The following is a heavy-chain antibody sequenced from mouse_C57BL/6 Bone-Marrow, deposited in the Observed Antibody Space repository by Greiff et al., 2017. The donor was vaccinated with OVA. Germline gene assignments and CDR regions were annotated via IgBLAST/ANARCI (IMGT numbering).Heavy chain of an antibody. D-gene: IGHD2-2*01. J-gene: IGHJ1*03. CDR2: IDPSDSYT. CDR1: GYTFTSYW. Sequence: VQLQQPGAELVMPGASVKLSCKASGYTFTSYWMHWVKQRPGQGLEWIGEIDPSDSYTNYNQKFKGKSTLTVDKSSSTAYMQLSSLTSEDSAVDYCAREGYDVDWYFDVWGTGTTVTVSS. CDR3: AREGYDVDWYFDV. V-gene: IGHV1-69*01.